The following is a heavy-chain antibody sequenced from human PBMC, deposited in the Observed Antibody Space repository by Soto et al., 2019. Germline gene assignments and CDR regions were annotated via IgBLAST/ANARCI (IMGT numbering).Heavy chain of an antibody. CDR3: ARVIVPHVSTMGGMAV. J-gene: IGHJ6*02. CDR1: GYRFTHNW. CDR2: IYPLDSFT. Sequence: GESLKLSCQASGYRFTHNWIAWVRQKPGKGLEWLGVIYPLDSFTKYSPSFEGQVTMSVDKSVNTASLLLNSLKASDSAIYFCARVIVPHVSTMGGMAVWGQGTTVTVS. D-gene: IGHD2-21*01. V-gene: IGHV5-51*01.